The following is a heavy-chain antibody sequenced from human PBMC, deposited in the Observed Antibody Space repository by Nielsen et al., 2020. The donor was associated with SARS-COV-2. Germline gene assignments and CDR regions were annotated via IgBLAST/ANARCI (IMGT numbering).Heavy chain of an antibody. CDR2: IKSKTDGGTT. Sequence: GESLKISCAASGFTFSNAWMSWVRQAPGKGLEWVGRIKSKTDGGTTDYAAPVKGRFTISRDDSKNTLYLQMNSLKTEDTAVYYCTTDPYGDYAAIDYFDYWGQGTLVTVSS. V-gene: IGHV3-15*01. CDR1: GFTFSNAW. CDR3: TTDPYGDYAAIDYFDY. D-gene: IGHD4-17*01. J-gene: IGHJ4*02.